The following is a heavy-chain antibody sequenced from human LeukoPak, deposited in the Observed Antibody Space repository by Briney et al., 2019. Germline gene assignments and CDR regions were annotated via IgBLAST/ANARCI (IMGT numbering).Heavy chain of an antibody. Sequence: PGGSLRLSCPASGFTFSSFAMSWVRQAPGKGLEWVSAISGSGGSTYYADSVKGRSTISRDNSKNTLYLQMNSLRAADTAVYYCAKRGGLPPLDYYYYYMDVWGKGTTVTVSS. CDR3: AKRGGLPPLDYYYYYMDV. J-gene: IGHJ6*03. CDR1: GFTFSSFA. CDR2: ISGSGGST. V-gene: IGHV3-23*01. D-gene: IGHD2-21*02.